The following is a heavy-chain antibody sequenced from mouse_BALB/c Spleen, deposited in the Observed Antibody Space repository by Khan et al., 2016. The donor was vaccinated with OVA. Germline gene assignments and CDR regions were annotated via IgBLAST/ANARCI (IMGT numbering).Heavy chain of an antibody. V-gene: IGHV1-19*01. CDR2: INPNNGDT. CDR3: TRGLFDA. J-gene: IGHJ1*01. CDR1: GYTFTDFY. Sequence: VQLQQSGPELVKPGASVKMSCKASGYTFTDFYMKWVKQRHGKSLEWIGDINPNNGDTFYNQTFKGKATLTVDKSSSPAYMQFNSLTSEDSALYVCTRGLFDAWGAGTTVTVSS.